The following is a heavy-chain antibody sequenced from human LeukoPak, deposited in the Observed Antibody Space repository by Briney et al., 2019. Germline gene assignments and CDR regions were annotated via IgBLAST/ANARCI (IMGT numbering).Heavy chain of an antibody. D-gene: IGHD6-25*01. J-gene: IGHJ2*01. V-gene: IGHV4-39*01. CDR3: ARRRAIAPGYFDL. Sequence: SETLSLTCTVSGGSISSSSYYWGWIRQPPGKGLEWIGSIYYSGSTYYNPSLKSRVTISVDTSKNQFSLKLSSVTAADTAAYYCARRRAIAPGYFDLWGRGTLVTVSS. CDR2: IYYSGST. CDR1: GGSISSSSYY.